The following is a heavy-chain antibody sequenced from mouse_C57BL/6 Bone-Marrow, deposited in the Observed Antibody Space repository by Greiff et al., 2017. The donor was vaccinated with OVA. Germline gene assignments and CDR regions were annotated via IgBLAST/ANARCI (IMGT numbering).Heavy chain of an antibody. D-gene: IGHD2-5*01. CDR3: ARAYSNYDAMDY. CDR1: GYSITSGYY. J-gene: IGHJ4*01. CDR2: ISYDGSN. Sequence: EESGPGLVKPSQSLSLTCSVTGYSITSGYYWNWIRQFPGNKLEWMGYISYDGSNNYNPSLKNRISITRDTSKNQFFLKLNSVTTEDTATYYCARAYSNYDAMDYWGQGTSVTVSS. V-gene: IGHV3-6*01.